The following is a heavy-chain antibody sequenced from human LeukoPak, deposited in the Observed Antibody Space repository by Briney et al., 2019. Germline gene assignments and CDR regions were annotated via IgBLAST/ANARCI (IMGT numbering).Heavy chain of an antibody. V-gene: IGHV4-61*05. CDR3: ARHGAYDILTGWGIWFDY. D-gene: IGHD3-9*01. J-gene: IGHJ4*02. Sequence: SETLSLTCVVSGDSISSSNYHWGWIRQPPGKGLEWIGYIYYSGSTNYNPSLKSRVTISVDTSKNQFSLKLSSVTAADTAVYYCARHGAYDILTGWGIWFDYWGQGTLVTVSS. CDR1: GDSISSSNYH. CDR2: IYYSGST.